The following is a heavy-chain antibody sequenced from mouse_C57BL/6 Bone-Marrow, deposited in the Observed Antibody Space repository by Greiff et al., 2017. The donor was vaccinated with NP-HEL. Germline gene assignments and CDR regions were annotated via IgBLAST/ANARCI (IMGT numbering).Heavy chain of an antibody. V-gene: IGHV1-64*01. CDR3: ARGLLWLRRRDYYAMDY. CDR1: GYTFTSYW. J-gene: IGHJ4*01. Sequence: LQQPGASVKLSCKASGYTFTSYWMHWVKQRPGQGLEWIGMIHPNSGSTNYNEKFKSKATLTVDKSSSTAYMQLSSLTSEDSAVYYCARGLLWLRRRDYYAMDYWGQGTSVTVSS. D-gene: IGHD2-2*01. CDR2: IHPNSGST.